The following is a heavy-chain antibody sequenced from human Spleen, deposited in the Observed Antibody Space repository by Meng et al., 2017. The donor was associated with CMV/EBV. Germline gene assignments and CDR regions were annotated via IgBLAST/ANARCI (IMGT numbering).Heavy chain of an antibody. CDR2: IGTVGDT. Sequence: GGSLRLSCTASGFTFSTYDFHWVRQPTGKGLEWVSSIGTVGDTYSIGSVKGRFIISREDAKNSVYLQMNGLRDGDTGLYYCARDGKGEMATTFDYWGQGTLVTVSS. J-gene: IGHJ4*02. D-gene: IGHD5-24*01. CDR3: ARDGKGEMATTFDY. CDR1: GFTFSTYD. V-gene: IGHV3-13*01.